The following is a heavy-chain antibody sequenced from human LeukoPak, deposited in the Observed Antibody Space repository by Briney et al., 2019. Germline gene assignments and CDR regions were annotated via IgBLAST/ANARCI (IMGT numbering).Heavy chain of an antibody. CDR3: ARDPYKHNDYSYGAFDV. CDR2: ISSSGSTI. D-gene: IGHD5-18*01. CDR1: GFTFSDYY. J-gene: IGHJ3*01. Sequence: GGSLRLSCAASGFTFSDYYMSWIRQAPGKGLEWVSYISSSGSTIYYADSVKGRFTISRDNAENSLYLQMNSLRVDDTAVYFCARDPYKHNDYSYGAFDVWGQGTVVTVSS. V-gene: IGHV3-11*04.